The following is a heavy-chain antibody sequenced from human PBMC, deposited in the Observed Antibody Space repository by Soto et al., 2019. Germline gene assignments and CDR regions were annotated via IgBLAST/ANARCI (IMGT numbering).Heavy chain of an antibody. CDR3: ARDFGGGWELPDAQYYFDY. CDR2: INPSGGST. CDR1: GYTFTSYY. D-gene: IGHD1-26*01. Sequence: QVQLVQSGAEVKKPGASVKVSCKASGYTFTSYYMHWVRQAPGQGLEWMGIINPSGGSTSYAQKFQGRVTMTRDTATSTVYMELSSLRCEDTAVYYCARDFGGGWELPDAQYYFDYWGQGTLVTVSS. V-gene: IGHV1-46*01. J-gene: IGHJ4*02.